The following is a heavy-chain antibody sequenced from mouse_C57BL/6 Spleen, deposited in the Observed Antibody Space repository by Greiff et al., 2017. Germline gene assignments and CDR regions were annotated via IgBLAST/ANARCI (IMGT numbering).Heavy chain of an antibody. D-gene: IGHD2-1*01. CDR3: ARGEVYYGNPAWFAY. J-gene: IGHJ3*01. CDR2: IYPGEGDT. V-gene: IGHV1-80*01. CDR1: GYAFSSYW. Sequence: VQLQQSGAELVKPGASVKISCKASGYAFSSYWMNWVKQRPGKGLEWIGQIYPGEGDTNYNGKFKGKATLTADKSSSTAYMQLSSLTSEDSAVYFCARGEVYYGNPAWFAYWGQGTLVTVSA.